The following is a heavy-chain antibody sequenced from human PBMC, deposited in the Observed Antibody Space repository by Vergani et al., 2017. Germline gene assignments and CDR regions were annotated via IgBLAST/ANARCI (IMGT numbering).Heavy chain of an antibody. J-gene: IGHJ4*02. V-gene: IGHV4-39*01. CDR1: GASIRSSNYY. CDR3: ARFCSSASCYRDY. D-gene: IGHD2-2*01. CDR2: IYYSGST. Sequence: QLQLQESGPGLVKPSATLSLTCSVSGASIRSSNYYWGWIRQPPGKGLEWIASIYYSGSTYYNPSLKSRVTISVDTSKNQFSLKLSSVTAADTAVYYCARFCSSASCYRDYWGQGTLVTVSS.